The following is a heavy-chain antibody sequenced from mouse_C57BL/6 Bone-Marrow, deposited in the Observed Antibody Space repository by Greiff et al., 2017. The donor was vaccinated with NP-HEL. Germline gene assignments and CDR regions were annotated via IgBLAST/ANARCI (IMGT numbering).Heavy chain of an antibody. CDR1: GYTFTSYW. CDR3: AREGDDYDGFAY. D-gene: IGHD2-4*01. Sequence: QVQLQQSGAELVRPGTSVKLSCKASGYTFTSYWMHWVKQRPGQGLEWIGVIDPSDSYTNYNQKFKGKATLTVDTSSSTAYMQLSSLTSEDSAVYYCAREGDDYDGFAYWGQGTLVTVSA. V-gene: IGHV1-59*01. J-gene: IGHJ3*01. CDR2: IDPSDSYT.